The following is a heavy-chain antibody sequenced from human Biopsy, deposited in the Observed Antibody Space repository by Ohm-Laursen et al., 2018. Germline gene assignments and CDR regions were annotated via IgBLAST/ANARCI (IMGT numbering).Heavy chain of an antibody. Sequence: SDTLSLTCTVSGDSINSSYWSWVRQAPGKGLEWIGFISNSGNTNYNPSLKSRVTISVDTSMNHLSLRLTSVTAADTAVYYCALETTYCSGNRCYPDGMDVWGQGTTVTVSS. CDR3: ALETTYCSGNRCYPDGMDV. CDR1: GDSINSSY. CDR2: ISNSGNT. D-gene: IGHD2-15*01. J-gene: IGHJ6*02. V-gene: IGHV4-59*08.